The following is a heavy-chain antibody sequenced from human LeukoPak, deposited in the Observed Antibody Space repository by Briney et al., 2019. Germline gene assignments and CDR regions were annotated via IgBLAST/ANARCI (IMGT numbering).Heavy chain of an antibody. CDR1: GFTFSSYW. CDR3: AKGLSIAAAGDPFDY. V-gene: IGHV3-23*01. CDR2: ISGSGGST. D-gene: IGHD6-13*01. J-gene: IGHJ4*02. Sequence: SGGSLRLSCAASGFTFSSYWMHWVRQAPGKGLEWVSAISGSGGSTYYADSVKGRFTISRDNSKNTLYLQMNSLRAEDTAVYYCAKGLSIAAAGDPFDYWGQGTLVTVSS.